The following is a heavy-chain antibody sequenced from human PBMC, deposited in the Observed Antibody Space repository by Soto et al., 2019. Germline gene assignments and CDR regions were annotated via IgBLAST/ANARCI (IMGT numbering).Heavy chain of an antibody. CDR2: IYYSGST. V-gene: IGHV4-39*01. CDR1: GGSINSSSYF. CDR3: ARHYSSGSRNWFDP. Sequence: PSETLSLTCSVSGGSINSSSYFWGWVRQPPGKGLEWIGGIYYSGSTYYNPSLRSRVTISVDTSKNQFSLKLSSVTAADTAVSYCARHYSSGSRNWFDPWGQGTLVTVTS. D-gene: IGHD6-19*01. J-gene: IGHJ5*02.